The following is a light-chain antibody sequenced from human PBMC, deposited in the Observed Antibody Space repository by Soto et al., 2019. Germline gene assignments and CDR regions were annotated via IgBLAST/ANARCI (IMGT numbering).Light chain of an antibody. J-gene: IGKJ4*01. CDR2: AAS. CDR1: QSISNY. Sequence: DIQLTQSPSSLSASVGDRVTITCRASQSISNYLNWYQQKPGKAPNLLIYAASSLQSGVPLRLSGSESGTDFTLTITSLQIEDFATYYCQQTFSAPLTFGGGTKVEIK. V-gene: IGKV1-39*01. CDR3: QQTFSAPLT.